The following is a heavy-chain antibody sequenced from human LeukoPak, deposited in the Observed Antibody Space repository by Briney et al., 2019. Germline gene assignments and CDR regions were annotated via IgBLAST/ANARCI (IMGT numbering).Heavy chain of an antibody. CDR1: GGNFRNYG. Sequence: ASVKVSCKASGGNFRNYGFHWVRQAPGQGLEWMGGMLPIFGTANYAQKFQGRVTITRNTSISTAYMELSSLRSEDTAVYYCARDGIEYGSGNFYSNGMDVWGQGTTVTVSS. V-gene: IGHV1-69*05. CDR2: MLPIFGTA. CDR3: ARDGIEYGSGNFYSNGMDV. J-gene: IGHJ6*02. D-gene: IGHD3-10*01.